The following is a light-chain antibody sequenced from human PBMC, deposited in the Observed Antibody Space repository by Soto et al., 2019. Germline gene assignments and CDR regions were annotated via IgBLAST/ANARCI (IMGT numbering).Light chain of an antibody. CDR2: DNY. CDR3: ATWDSSLSAVV. V-gene: IGLV1-51*01. Sequence: QSVLTQPPSASGTPGQRVTISCSGSSSNIGNNYVSWYRQLPGTAPQLLIYDNYKRPSGIPDRFSGSKSGTSATLGITGLQTGDEADYYCATWDSSLSAVVVGGGTKLTVL. J-gene: IGLJ2*01. CDR1: SSNIGNNY.